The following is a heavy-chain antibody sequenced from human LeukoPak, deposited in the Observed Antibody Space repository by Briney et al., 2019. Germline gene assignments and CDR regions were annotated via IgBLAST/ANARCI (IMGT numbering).Heavy chain of an antibody. V-gene: IGHV4-4*02. CDR2: IYHSGST. CDR1: GGSISSSNW. CDR3: ARVPLYDSSGYSLDY. J-gene: IGHJ4*02. D-gene: IGHD3-22*01. Sequence: PSETLSLTCAVSGGSISSSNWWSWVRQPPGKGLEWIGEIYHSGSTNYNPSLKSRVTISVDKSKNQFSLKLSSVTAADTAVYYCARVPLYDSSGYSLDYWGQGTLVTVSS.